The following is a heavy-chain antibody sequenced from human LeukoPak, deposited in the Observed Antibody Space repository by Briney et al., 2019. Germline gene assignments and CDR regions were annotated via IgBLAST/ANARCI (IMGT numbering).Heavy chain of an antibody. V-gene: IGHV3-7*01. J-gene: IGHJ3*02. CDR2: IKQDGSEK. D-gene: IGHD4-23*01. CDR3: ASEGYGGNSDAFDI. CDR1: GFTFSSYW. Sequence: GGSLRLSCAASGFTFSSYWMSWVRQAPGKGLEWVANIKQDGSEKYYVDSVKGRFTTSRDNAKNSLYLQMSSLRAEDTAVYYCASEGYGGNSDAFDIWGQGTMVTVS.